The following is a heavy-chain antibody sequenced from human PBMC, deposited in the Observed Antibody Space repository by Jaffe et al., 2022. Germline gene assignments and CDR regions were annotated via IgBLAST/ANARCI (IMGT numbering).Heavy chain of an antibody. V-gene: IGHV4-61*02. CDR3: AREREHPHYGDYLGNDAFDI. D-gene: IGHD4-17*01. CDR2: IYTSGST. J-gene: IGHJ3*02. Sequence: QVQLQESGPGLVKPSQTLSLTCTVSGGSISSGSYYWSWIRQPAGKGLEWIGRIYTSGSTNYNPSLKSRVTISVDTSKNQFSLKLSSVTAADTAVYYCAREREHPHYGDYLGNDAFDIWGQGTMVTVSS. CDR1: GGSISSGSYY.